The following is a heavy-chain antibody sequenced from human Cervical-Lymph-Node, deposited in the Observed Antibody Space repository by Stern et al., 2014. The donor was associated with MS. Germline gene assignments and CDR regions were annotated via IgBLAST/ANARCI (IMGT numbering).Heavy chain of an antibody. CDR2: ITPLFGTA. CDR3: ARHQGGVAAF. Sequence: QVQLVQSGAEVKKPGSSVKVSCKASGDTFNNFDIGWVRQAPGKGPAWLGGITPLFGTANYAQRLQDRVTFTADESTSTTYMELSRLRSEDTAIYYCARHQGGVAAFWGQGTLVTVSS. D-gene: IGHD6-13*01. V-gene: IGHV1-69*01. CDR1: GDTFNNFD. J-gene: IGHJ4*02.